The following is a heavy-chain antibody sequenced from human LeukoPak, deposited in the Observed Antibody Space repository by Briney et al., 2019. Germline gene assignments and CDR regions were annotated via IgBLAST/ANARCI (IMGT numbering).Heavy chain of an antibody. V-gene: IGHV3-23*01. Sequence: PGGSLRLSCAASGFTFSSYGMSWVRQAPGKGLEWVSAISGSGGSTYYADSVKGRFTISRDNSKNTLYLRMNSLRAEDTAVYYCAKSPDRRAQLFDYWGQGTLVTVSS. CDR1: GFTFSSYG. CDR2: ISGSGGST. J-gene: IGHJ4*02. D-gene: IGHD2-2*01. CDR3: AKSPDRRAQLFDY.